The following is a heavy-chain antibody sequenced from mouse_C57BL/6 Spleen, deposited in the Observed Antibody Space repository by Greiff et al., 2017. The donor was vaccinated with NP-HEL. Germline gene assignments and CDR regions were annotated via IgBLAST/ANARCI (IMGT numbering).Heavy chain of an antibody. Sequence: VQLQQSGPELVKPGASVKISCKASGYAFSSSWMNWVKQRPGKGLEWIGRIYPGDGDTNYNGKFKGKATLTADKSSSTAYMQLSSLTSEDSAVYFCARGGTTVVRTWFAYWGQGNLVTVAA. CDR3: ARGGTTVVRTWFAY. D-gene: IGHD1-1*01. CDR1: GYAFSSSW. CDR2: IYPGDGDT. J-gene: IGHJ3*01. V-gene: IGHV1-82*01.